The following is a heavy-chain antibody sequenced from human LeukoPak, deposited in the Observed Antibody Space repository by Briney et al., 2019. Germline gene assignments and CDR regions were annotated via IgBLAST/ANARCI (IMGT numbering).Heavy chain of an antibody. CDR2: ITGSSSTI. CDR3: AKDAYLIAVAGNYFDY. J-gene: IGHJ4*02. Sequence: QVGGSLRLSCAASGFTFSHYNMNWVRQAPGEGLEWVSYITGSSSTIYYADSVKGRFTISRDNAKNSLYLQMNSLRAEDTAVYYCAKDAYLIAVAGNYFDYWGQGTLVTVSS. D-gene: IGHD6-19*01. CDR1: GFTFSHYN. V-gene: IGHV3-48*01.